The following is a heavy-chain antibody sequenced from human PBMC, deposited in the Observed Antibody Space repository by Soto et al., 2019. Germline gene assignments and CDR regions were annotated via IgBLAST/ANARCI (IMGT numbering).Heavy chain of an antibody. CDR1: GGSISSSNW. D-gene: IGHD6-13*01. CDR3: ARVIATAVHWFDP. J-gene: IGHJ5*02. V-gene: IGHV4-4*02. Sequence: QVQLQESGPGLVKPSGTLSLTCAVSGGSISSSNWWSWVRQPPGKGLEWIGEIYHSGSTNYNPSLKSLVTISADKSTNQLYLKLSSVTAADTAVYYCARVIATAVHWFDPWGQGTLVTVSS. CDR2: IYHSGST.